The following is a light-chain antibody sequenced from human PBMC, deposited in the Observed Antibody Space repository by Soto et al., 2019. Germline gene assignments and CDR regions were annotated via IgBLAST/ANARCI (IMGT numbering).Light chain of an antibody. J-gene: IGLJ1*01. CDR3: KSYAGSNTYV. V-gene: IGLV2-14*01. Sequence: QSALTQPASVSGSPGQSITVSCTGTSSDVGGYNSVSWYQQHPGKTPKLMIFEVNNRPSGVSNRFSGSKSGNTASLTVSGLQAADEADYFCKSYAGSNTYVFGSGTKLTVL. CDR2: EVN. CDR1: SSDVGGYNS.